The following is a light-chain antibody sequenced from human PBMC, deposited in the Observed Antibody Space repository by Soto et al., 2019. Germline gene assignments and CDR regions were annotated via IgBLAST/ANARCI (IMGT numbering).Light chain of an antibody. CDR2: AAS. V-gene: IGKV1-39*01. J-gene: IGKJ1*01. Sequence: DIQMTQSPSSLSASLGDRVTITCRASQSISSYLNWYQQKPGKAPKLLIYAASSLQSGVPSRFSGSGSGTDFTLTISSLQPEAFATYYCQQSYSTPPWTFGQGTKVEIK. CDR3: QQSYSTPPWT. CDR1: QSISSY.